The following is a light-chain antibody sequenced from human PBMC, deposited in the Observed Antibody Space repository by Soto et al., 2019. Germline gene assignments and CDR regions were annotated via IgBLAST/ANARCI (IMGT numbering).Light chain of an antibody. CDR3: QQRSNWPPYT. J-gene: IGKJ2*01. Sequence: EIVLTQSPATLSLSPGERDTLSCRASQSVSSYLAWYQQKPGQAPRLLIYDASNRATGIPARFSGSGSRTDFTLTISSLEPEDFAVYYCQQRSNWPPYTFGQWTKLEIK. CDR1: QSVSSY. V-gene: IGKV3-11*01. CDR2: DAS.